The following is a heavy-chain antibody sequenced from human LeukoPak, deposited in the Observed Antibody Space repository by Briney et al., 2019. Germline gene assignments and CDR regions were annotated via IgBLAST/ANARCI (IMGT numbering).Heavy chain of an antibody. Sequence: ASAKVSSKASEYTSTIYDINWVRQAPGQGLGRVGWMNPNSGITGYAQKFQGRVTMTRNTSISTAYMELSSLRSEDTAVYYCARGGLGVYDKLNFDLWGRGTLVTVSS. CDR2: MNPNSGIT. CDR3: ARGGLGVYDKLNFDL. CDR1: EYTSTIYD. D-gene: IGHD3-22*01. J-gene: IGHJ2*01. V-gene: IGHV1-8*01.